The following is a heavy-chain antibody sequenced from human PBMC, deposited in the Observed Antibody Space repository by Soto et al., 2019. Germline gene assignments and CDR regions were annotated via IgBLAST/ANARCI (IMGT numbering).Heavy chain of an antibody. CDR1: GFTFSSYS. CDR3: ASIGVTHDAFDI. Sequence: PGGSLRLSCAASGFTFSSYSMNWVRQAPGKGLEWVSSISSSSSYIYYADSVKGRFTISRDNAKNSLYLQMNSLRAEDTAVYYCASIGVTHDAFDIWGQGTMVTVSS. D-gene: IGHD3-10*01. V-gene: IGHV3-21*01. CDR2: ISSSSSYI. J-gene: IGHJ3*02.